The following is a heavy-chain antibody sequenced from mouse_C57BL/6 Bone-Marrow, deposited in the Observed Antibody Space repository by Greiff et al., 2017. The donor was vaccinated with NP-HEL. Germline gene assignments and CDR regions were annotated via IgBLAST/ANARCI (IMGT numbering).Heavy chain of an antibody. J-gene: IGHJ4*01. CDR3: ARGIYGNYLYAMDY. D-gene: IGHD2-1*01. CDR2: IHPNSGST. Sequence: QLQQPGAELVKPGASVKLSCKASGYTFTSYWMHWVKQRPGQGLEWIGMIHPNSGSTNYNEKFKSKATLTVDKSSSTAYMQLSSLTSEDSAVYYCARGIYGNYLYAMDYWGQGTSVTVSS. V-gene: IGHV1-64*01. CDR1: GYTFTSYW.